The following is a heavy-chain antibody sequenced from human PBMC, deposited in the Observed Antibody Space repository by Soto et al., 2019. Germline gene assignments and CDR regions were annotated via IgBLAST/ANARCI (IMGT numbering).Heavy chain of an antibody. Sequence: PSETLSLICAVYGGSFSGYYWSWIRQPPGKGLEWIGEINHSGSTNYNPSLKSRVTISVDTSKNQFSLKLSSVTAADTAVYYCVRGSALLGPDYWGQGTLVTVSS. CDR3: VRGSALLGPDY. D-gene: IGHD2-15*01. J-gene: IGHJ4*02. V-gene: IGHV4-34*01. CDR1: GGSFSGYY. CDR2: INHSGST.